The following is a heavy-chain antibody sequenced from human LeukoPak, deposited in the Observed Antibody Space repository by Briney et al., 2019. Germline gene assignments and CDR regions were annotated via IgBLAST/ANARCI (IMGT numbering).Heavy chain of an antibody. J-gene: IGHJ4*02. CDR1: GFTVSSNY. V-gene: IGHV3-66*04. D-gene: IGHD3-9*01. CDR2: IYSGGST. Sequence: PGGSLRLSCAASGFTVSSNYMSWVRQAPGKGLEWVSVIYSGGSTYYADSVKGRFTISRDNSKNTLYLQMNSLRAEDTVVYYCARRSHFDWLLDYWGQGTLVTVSS. CDR3: ARRSHFDWLLDY.